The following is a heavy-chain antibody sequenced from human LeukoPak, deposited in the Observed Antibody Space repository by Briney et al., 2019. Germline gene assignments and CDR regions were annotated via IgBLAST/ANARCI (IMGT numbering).Heavy chain of an antibody. CDR2: ISAYNGNT. Sequence: GASVTVSFKASGYTFINYGISWVRQAPGQGLEWMGWISAYNGNTNYAQKLQGRVTMTTDTSTSTAYMELRSLRSDDTAVYYCARDLTGTAGTDWGQGTLVTVSS. V-gene: IGHV1-18*01. CDR1: GYTFINYG. CDR3: ARDLTGTAGTD. D-gene: IGHD3-10*01. J-gene: IGHJ4*02.